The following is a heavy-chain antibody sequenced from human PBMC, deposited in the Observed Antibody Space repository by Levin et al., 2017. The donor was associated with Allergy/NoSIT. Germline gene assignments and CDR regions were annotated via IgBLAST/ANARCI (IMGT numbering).Heavy chain of an antibody. CDR3: ARGGLVGPGDAFDI. CDR2: IKQDGSEK. CDR1: GFTFSSYW. V-gene: IGHV3-7*04. Sequence: GESLKISCAASGFTFSSYWMSWVRQAPGKGLEWVANIKQDGSEKYYVDSVKGRFTISRDNAKNSLYLQMTSLRAEDTAVYYCARGGLVGPGDAFDIWGQGTMVTVSS. D-gene: IGHD1-26*01. J-gene: IGHJ3*02.